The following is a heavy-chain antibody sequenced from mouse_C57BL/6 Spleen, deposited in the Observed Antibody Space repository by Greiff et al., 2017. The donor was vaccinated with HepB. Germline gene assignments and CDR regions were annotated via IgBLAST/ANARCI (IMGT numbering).Heavy chain of an antibody. D-gene: IGHD1-1*01. Sequence: VQLQQSGAELVRPGASVKLSCKASGYTFTDYYINWVKQRPGQGLEWIARIYPGSGNTYYNEKFKGKATLTAEKSSSTAYMQLSSLTSEDSAVFFCAGVDATVDYWGQGTLVTVSA. CDR1: GYTFTDYY. J-gene: IGHJ3*01. CDR3: AGVDATVDY. V-gene: IGHV1-76*01. CDR2: IYPGSGNT.